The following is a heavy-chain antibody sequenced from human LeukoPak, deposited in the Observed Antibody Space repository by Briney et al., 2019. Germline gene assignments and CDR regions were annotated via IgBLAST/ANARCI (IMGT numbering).Heavy chain of an antibody. CDR1: GFTVSSNY. Sequence: GGSLRLSCAASGFTVSSNYMSWVRQAPGKGLEWVSVIYSGGSTYYADSVKGRFTISRDNSKNTLYLQMNSLRAEDTAVYYCAKDRYYDTQNYWGQGTLVTVSS. CDR2: IYSGGST. D-gene: IGHD3-22*01. V-gene: IGHV3-66*01. J-gene: IGHJ4*02. CDR3: AKDRYYDTQNY.